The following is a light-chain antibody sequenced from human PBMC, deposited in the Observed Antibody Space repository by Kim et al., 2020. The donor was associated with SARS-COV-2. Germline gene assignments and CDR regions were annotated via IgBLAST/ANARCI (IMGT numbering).Light chain of an antibody. CDR3: SSYAGSNNYV. CDR1: SSDVGGYDY. CDR2: DVN. V-gene: IGLV2-8*01. J-gene: IGLJ1*01. Sequence: QSALTQPPSASGSPGQSVTISCTGTSSDVGGYDYVSWYQQHPGEAPKLMIYDVNKRPSGVPDRFSGSKSGNTASLTVSGLQAEDEADYYCSSYAGSNNYVFGTGTKVTVL.